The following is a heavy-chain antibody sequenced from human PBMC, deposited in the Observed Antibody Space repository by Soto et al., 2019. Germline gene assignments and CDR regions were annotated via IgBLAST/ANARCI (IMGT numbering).Heavy chain of an antibody. CDR2: ISGSGGST. CDR1: GFTFSSYA. J-gene: IGHJ4*02. Sequence: EVQLLESGGGLVQPGGSLRLSCAASGFTFSSYAMSWVRQAPGKGLEWVSAISGSGGSTYYADSVKGRFTIYRDNSKNKLYLQMNSRRAEDTAVYYCSKDLGRGEVVPAATCDYWGQGTLVTVSS. D-gene: IGHD2-2*01. V-gene: IGHV3-23*01. CDR3: SKDLGRGEVVPAATCDY.